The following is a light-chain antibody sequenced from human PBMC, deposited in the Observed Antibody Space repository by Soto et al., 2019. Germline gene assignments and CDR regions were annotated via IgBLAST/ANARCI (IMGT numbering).Light chain of an antibody. Sequence: IALTQYQGTMSLSPGDRAISSCRASQTISSTYLAWYQQNPGQAPRLLIYAASTRATGVPDRFSGSGSGTDFTLTISRLEPEDFAVYYCQQYGSSPKTFGQGTKVDIK. CDR1: QTISSTY. J-gene: IGKJ1*01. V-gene: IGKV3-20*01. CDR2: AAS. CDR3: QQYGSSPKT.